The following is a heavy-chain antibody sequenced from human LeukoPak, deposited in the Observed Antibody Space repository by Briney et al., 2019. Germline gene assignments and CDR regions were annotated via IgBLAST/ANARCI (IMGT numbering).Heavy chain of an antibody. Sequence: GGSLRLSCAASGFTFSSYAMSWVRQAPGKGLEWVSSISSSSSYIYYADSVKGRFTISRDNAKNSLYLQMNSLRAEDTAVYYCARDLDMITFGGVIVSYYYMDVWGKGTTVTISS. CDR3: ARDLDMITFGGVIVSYYYMDV. V-gene: IGHV3-21*01. CDR2: ISSSSSYI. CDR1: GFTFSSYA. D-gene: IGHD3-16*02. J-gene: IGHJ6*03.